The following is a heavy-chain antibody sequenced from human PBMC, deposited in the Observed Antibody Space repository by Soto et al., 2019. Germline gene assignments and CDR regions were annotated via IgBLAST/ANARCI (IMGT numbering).Heavy chain of an antibody. CDR1: GVSVTNGDYY. CDR3: ARQRGGGYWFDP. V-gene: IGHV4-30-4*01. J-gene: IGHJ5*02. Sequence: PSETLSLTCAVSGVSVTNGDYYWTWMRQSPGKGLGWIGNIYYTETTNYNPSLNSRLSISIDTSRNQFSLQLTSVTAADTAIYYCARQRGGGYWFDPWGQGTLVTVSS. CDR2: IYYTETT. D-gene: IGHD3-16*01.